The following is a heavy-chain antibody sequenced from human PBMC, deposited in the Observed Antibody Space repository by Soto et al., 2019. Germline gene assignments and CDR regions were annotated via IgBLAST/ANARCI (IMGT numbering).Heavy chain of an antibody. V-gene: IGHV3-33*01. J-gene: IGHJ6*04. D-gene: IGHD3-10*01. Sequence: GGSLRLSCAASGFTFSSYGMHWVRQAPGKGLEWVAVIWYDGSNKYYADSVKGRFTISRDNSKNTLYLQMNSLRAEDTAVYYCARAILPGDYYGSESYYAANRFYYYGMDVWGKGTTVTVSS. CDR2: IWYDGSNK. CDR3: ARAILPGDYYGSESYYAANRFYYYGMDV. CDR1: GFTFSSYG.